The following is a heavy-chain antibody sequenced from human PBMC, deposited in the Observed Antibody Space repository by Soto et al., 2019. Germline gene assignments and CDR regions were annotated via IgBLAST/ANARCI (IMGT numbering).Heavy chain of an antibody. CDR2: ISYDGSNK. J-gene: IGHJ4*02. V-gene: IGHV3-30-3*01. D-gene: IGHD6-13*01. Sequence: GGSLRLSCAASGFTFSSYAMHWVRQAPGKGLEWVAVISYDGSNKYYADSVKGRFTISRDNSKNTLYLQMNSLRAEDTAVYYCARALSSSWSFFDYWGQGTLVTVSS. CDR3: ARALSSSWSFFDY. CDR1: GFTFSSYA.